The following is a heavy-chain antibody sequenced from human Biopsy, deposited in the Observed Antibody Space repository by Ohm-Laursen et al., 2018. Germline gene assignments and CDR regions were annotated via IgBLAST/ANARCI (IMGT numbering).Heavy chain of an antibody. J-gene: IGHJ5*02. D-gene: IGHD4-17*01. CDR2: VYYSGTT. CDR1: GGSISSGFYY. CDR3: ARRRGLDYGDGAGTAWFDP. V-gene: IGHV4-61*01. Sequence: PSETLSLTCTVSGGSISSGFYYWSWIRQPPGKGLEWIGHVYYSGTTNYNPSLKSRVTISVDTSKKQFSLKLISVAAADTAVYYCARRRGLDYGDGAGTAWFDPWGQGTLVTVSS.